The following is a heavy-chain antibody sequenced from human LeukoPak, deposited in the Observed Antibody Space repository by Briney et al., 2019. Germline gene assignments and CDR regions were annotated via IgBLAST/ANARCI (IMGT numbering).Heavy chain of an antibody. Sequence: PGGSLRLSCAASGFTFSSYAMSWVRQAPGKGLEWVSAISGSGGSTYYADSVKGRFTISRDNSKNTLYLQMNSLRAEDTAVYYCANSPLYSSGYYESLRWGQGTLVTVSS. CDR2: ISGSGGST. CDR3: ANSPLYSSGYYESLR. CDR1: GFTFSSYA. D-gene: IGHD3-22*01. J-gene: IGHJ4*02. V-gene: IGHV3-23*01.